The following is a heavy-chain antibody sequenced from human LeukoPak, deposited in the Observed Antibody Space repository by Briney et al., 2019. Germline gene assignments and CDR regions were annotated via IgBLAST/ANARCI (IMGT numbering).Heavy chain of an antibody. V-gene: IGHV3-74*01. J-gene: IGHJ4*02. CDR2: INSDGSRT. CDR1: GFTFSDYN. D-gene: IGHD3/OR15-3a*01. CDR3: ARARGNNYGFFDY. Sequence: GGSLRLSCAASGFTFSDYNMNWVRQAPGKGLEWVSRINSDGSRTYYADSVKGRFTISIDNAKNTLYLQMNSLRAEDTAVYYCARARGNNYGFFDYWGQGILVTVSS.